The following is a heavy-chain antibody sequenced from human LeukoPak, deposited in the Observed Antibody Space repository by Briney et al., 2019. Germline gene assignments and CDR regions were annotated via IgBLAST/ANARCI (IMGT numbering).Heavy chain of an antibody. Sequence: SENLSLTCAVYGGSFSGYYWSWIRQPPGKGLEWIGEINHSGSTNYNPSLKSRVTISVDTSKNQFSLKLSSVTAADTAVYYCARVEAAAGINYWGQGTLVTVSS. CDR3: ARVEAAAGINY. V-gene: IGHV4-34*01. CDR2: INHSGST. J-gene: IGHJ4*02. D-gene: IGHD6-13*01. CDR1: GGSFSGYY.